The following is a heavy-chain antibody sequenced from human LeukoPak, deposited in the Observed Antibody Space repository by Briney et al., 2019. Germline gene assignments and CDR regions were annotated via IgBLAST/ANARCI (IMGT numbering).Heavy chain of an antibody. CDR1: GFTFDDYA. Sequence: GGSLRLSCAASGFTFDDYAMHWVRQAPGKGLEWVSGISWNSGSIGYADSVKGRFTISRDNAKSSLYLQMNSLRAEDTALYYCAKDPRPFSGSYYFDYWGQGTLVTVSS. V-gene: IGHV3-9*01. CDR3: AKDPRPFSGSYYFDY. J-gene: IGHJ4*02. CDR2: ISWNSGSI. D-gene: IGHD1-26*01.